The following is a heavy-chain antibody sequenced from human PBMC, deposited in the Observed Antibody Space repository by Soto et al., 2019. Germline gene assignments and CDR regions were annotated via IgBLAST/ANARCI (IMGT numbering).Heavy chain of an antibody. J-gene: IGHJ4*01. Sequence: GFLRRSCAVYGFSFNNYAINWVRLAPGKGLEGVSSISGGGTGTYSADAVRGRFTISSDKSRNTVYLQMSSLRAEDTAVYYCAKAPYYDNVGNSLANQSFDSWGHGILVTLSS. D-gene: IGHD3-16*01. CDR3: AKAPYYDNVGNSLANQSFDS. CDR2: ISGGGTGT. CDR1: GFSFNNYA. V-gene: IGHV3-23*01.